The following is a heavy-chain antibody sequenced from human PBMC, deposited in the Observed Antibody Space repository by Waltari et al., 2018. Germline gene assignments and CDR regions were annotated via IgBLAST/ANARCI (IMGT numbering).Heavy chain of an antibody. Sequence: EVKLVESGGGLVQPGESLRLSCVASGFTFKNYWMTWVRQAPGKGLEWVANINQGGSAIFYLDSVKGRFTISRDDAKNSLYLQMNSLRAEDMAVYYCARVAYDSWNFDFWGQGTMVTVSS. CDR3: ARVAYDSWNFDF. CDR1: GFTFKNYW. D-gene: IGHD3-22*01. CDR2: INQGGSAI. V-gene: IGHV3-7*01. J-gene: IGHJ3*01.